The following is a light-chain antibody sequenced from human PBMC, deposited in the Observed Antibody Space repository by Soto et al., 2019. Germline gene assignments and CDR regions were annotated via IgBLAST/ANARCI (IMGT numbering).Light chain of an antibody. CDR3: QSYDSSLSGSYV. J-gene: IGLJ1*01. CDR2: SNN. V-gene: IGLV1-40*01. CDR1: SSNIGAGYD. Sequence: QSVLTQPPSVSGAPGQRVTISCTGSSSNIGAGYDVHWYQRLPGTAPKVLIYSNNNRPSGVPDRFSGSTSGTSASLAITGRQAEDEADYYCQSYDSSLSGSYVFGTGTKLTVL.